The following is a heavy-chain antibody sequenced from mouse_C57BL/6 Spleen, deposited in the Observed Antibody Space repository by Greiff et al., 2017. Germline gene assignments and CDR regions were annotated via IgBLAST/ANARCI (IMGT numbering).Heavy chain of an antibody. Sequence: QVQLQQSGPELVKPGASVKISCKASGYAFSSSWMNWVKQRPGKGLEWIGRIYPGDGDTNYNGKFKGKATLTADKSSSTAYMQLSSLTSEDSAVYVCARTGPRYYYAMDYWGQGTSVTVSS. J-gene: IGHJ4*01. CDR3: ARTGPRYYYAMDY. CDR1: GYAFSSSW. D-gene: IGHD4-1*01. CDR2: IYPGDGDT. V-gene: IGHV1-82*01.